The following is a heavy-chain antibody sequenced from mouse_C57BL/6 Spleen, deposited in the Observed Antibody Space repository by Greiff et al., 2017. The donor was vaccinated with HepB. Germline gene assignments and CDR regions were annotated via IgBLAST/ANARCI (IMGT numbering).Heavy chain of an antibody. CDR2: INSDGGST. CDR3: ARRSSGTLFAY. J-gene: IGHJ3*01. V-gene: IGHV5-2*01. Sequence: EVKLVESGGGLVQPGESLKLSCESNEYEFPSHDMSWVRKTPEKRLELVAAINSDGGSTYYPDTMERRFIISRDNTKKTLYLQMSSLRSEDTALFYWARRSSGTLFAYWGQGTLVTVSA. CDR1: EYEFPSHD. D-gene: IGHD4-1*01.